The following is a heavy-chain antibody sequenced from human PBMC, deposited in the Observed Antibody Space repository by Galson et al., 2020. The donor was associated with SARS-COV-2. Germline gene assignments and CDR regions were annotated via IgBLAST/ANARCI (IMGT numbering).Heavy chain of an antibody. J-gene: IGHJ5*02. Sequence: GGSLRLSCAVSGFTVSTNYMSWVRQAPGKGLEWVSLIYSGGRTNYTDSVRGRFTISRHKSKNTLYLQMKSLRPEDTATYYCARGFDQWTGNWFDPWGQGTLVTVSS. CDR2: IYSGGRT. CDR1: GFTVSTNY. V-gene: IGHV3-53*04. CDR3: ARGFDQWTGNWFDP. D-gene: IGHD3-9*01.